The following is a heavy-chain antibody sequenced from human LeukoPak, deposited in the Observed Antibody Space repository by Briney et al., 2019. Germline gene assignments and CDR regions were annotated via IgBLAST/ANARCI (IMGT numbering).Heavy chain of an antibody. CDR2: TYYSGST. CDR1: GGSISSYY. Sequence: SETLSLTCTVSGGSISSYYWSWIRQPPGKGLEWIGYTYYSGSTNYNPSLKSRVTISVDTSKNQFSLKLSSVTAADTAVYYCASTSSSWYNYYYYYMDVWGKGTTVTVSS. CDR3: ASTSSSWYNYYYYYMDV. V-gene: IGHV4-59*01. D-gene: IGHD6-13*01. J-gene: IGHJ6*03.